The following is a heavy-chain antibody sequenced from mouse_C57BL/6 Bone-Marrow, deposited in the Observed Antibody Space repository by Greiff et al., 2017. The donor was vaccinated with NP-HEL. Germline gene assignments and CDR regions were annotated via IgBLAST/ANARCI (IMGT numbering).Heavy chain of an antibody. CDR3: ASPYDYDVAWFAY. J-gene: IGHJ3*01. V-gene: IGHV5-6*01. CDR2: ISSGGSYT. CDR1: GFTFSSYG. Sequence: EVQLVESGGDLVKPGGSLKLSCAASGFTFSSYGMSWVRQTPDKRLEWVATISSGGSYTYYPDSVKGRFTISGDNAKNTLYLQMSSLKSEDTAMYYCASPYDYDVAWFAYWGQGTLVTVSA. D-gene: IGHD2-4*01.